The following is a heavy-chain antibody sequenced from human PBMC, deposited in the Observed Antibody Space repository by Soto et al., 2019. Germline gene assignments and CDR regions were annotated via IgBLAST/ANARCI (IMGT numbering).Heavy chain of an antibody. CDR1: GYSFTSYW. CDR2: IYPGDSGT. V-gene: IGHV5-51*01. J-gene: IGHJ6*02. Sequence: PGESLKISCKGSGYSFTSYWIGWVRQMPWKGLEWMGIIYPGDSGTRYSPSFQGQVTISADKSISTAYLQWSSLKASDTAMYYCARAAAGLYYYYGMDVWGQGTTVTVSS. CDR3: ARAAAGLYYYYGMDV. D-gene: IGHD6-13*01.